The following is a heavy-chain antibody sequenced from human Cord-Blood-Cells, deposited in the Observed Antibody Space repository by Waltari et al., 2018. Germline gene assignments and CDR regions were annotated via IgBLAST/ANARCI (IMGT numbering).Heavy chain of an antibody. V-gene: IGHV3-30-3*01. Sequence: QVQLVESGGGVVQPGRSLRLSCAASGFTFSSYAMHWVRQAPGKGLEWVAVISYDGSNKYYADSVKSRFTISRDNSKNTLYLQMNSLRAEDTAVYYCARDNWGSGRAFDIWGQGTMVTVSS. J-gene: IGHJ3*02. D-gene: IGHD7-27*01. CDR1: GFTFSSYA. CDR2: ISYDGSNK. CDR3: ARDNWGSGRAFDI.